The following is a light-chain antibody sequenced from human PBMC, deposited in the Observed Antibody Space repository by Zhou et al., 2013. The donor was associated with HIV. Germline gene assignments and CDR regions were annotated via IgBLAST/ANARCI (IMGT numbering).Light chain of an antibody. CDR2: DVS. CDR1: SSDVGGYNF. J-gene: IGLJ2*01. Sequence: QSALTQPASVSGSPGQSITLSCTGTSSDVGGYNFVSWYQQHPGKAPKLMIYDVSNRPSGVSNRFSGSKSGNTASLTISGLQAEDEADYYCSSYTSNSPVVFGGGTKLTV. V-gene: IGLV2-14*03. CDR3: SSYTSNSPVV.